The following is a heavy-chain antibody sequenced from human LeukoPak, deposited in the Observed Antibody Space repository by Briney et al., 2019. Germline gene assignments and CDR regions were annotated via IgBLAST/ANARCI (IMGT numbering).Heavy chain of an antibody. D-gene: IGHD6-13*01. CDR1: GFTFSSYG. V-gene: IGHV3-30*18. CDR3: AKDMAEGAAAGIFDY. J-gene: IGHJ4*02. Sequence: PGGSLRLSCAASGFTFSSYGMHWVRQAPGKGLEWVAVISYDGSNKYYADSVKGRFTIYRDNSKNTLYLQINSLRAEDTAVYYCAKDMAEGAAAGIFDYWGQGTLVTVSS. CDR2: ISYDGSNK.